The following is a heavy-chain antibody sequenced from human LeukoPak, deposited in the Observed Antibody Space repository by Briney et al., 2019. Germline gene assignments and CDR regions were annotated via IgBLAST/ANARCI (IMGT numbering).Heavy chain of an antibody. CDR1: GYSISSGYY. J-gene: IGHJ5*02. Sequence: SQTLSLTCTVSGYSISSGYYWGWIRQPPGKGLEWIGSIYHSGSTYYNPSLKSRVTISVDTSKNQFSLKLSSVTAADTAVYYCARDGFMVRGVINWFDPWGQGTLVIVSS. CDR3: ARDGFMVRGVINWFDP. CDR2: IYHSGST. D-gene: IGHD3-10*01. V-gene: IGHV4-38-2*02.